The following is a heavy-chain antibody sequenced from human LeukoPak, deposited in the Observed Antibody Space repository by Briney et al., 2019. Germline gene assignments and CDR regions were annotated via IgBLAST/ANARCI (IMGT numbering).Heavy chain of an antibody. D-gene: IGHD3-9*01. J-gene: IGHJ5*02. CDR2: MNPNSGNT. Sequence: ASVKVSCKASGYTFTSYDTNWVRQATGQGLEWMGWMNPNSGNTGYAQKFQGRVTMTRNTSISTAYMELSSLRSEDTAVYYCAGRYSYAGGPLFDPWGQGTLVTVSS. CDR3: AGRYSYAGGPLFDP. V-gene: IGHV1-8*01. CDR1: GYTFTSYD.